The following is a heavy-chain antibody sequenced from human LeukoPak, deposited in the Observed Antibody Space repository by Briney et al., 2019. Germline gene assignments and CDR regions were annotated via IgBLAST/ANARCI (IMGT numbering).Heavy chain of an antibody. D-gene: IGHD2-2*01. CDR2: MNPNSGNT. Sequence: ASVKVSCKASGYTLTSYDINWVRQAAGQGLEWMGWMNPNSGNTGYAQKFQGRVTIAKNTSISTAYMELSSLRSEDTAVYYCASDQYCSSTSCYLGHWFDPWGQGTLVTVS. CDR3: ASDQYCSSTSCYLGHWFDP. V-gene: IGHV1-8*03. CDR1: GYTLTSYD. J-gene: IGHJ5*02.